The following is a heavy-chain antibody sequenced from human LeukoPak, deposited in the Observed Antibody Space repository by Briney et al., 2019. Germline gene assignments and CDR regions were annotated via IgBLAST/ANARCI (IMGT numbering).Heavy chain of an antibody. Sequence: GGSLRLSCAASGFTFSVYAMSWVRQAPGKGLEWFSGICGSSSHTKDPDFVTGRFTIYRDNSTNTLFLQLNSLTAEDTAVYYCAKEPAYTNAAHDWGFDSWGQGSLVIVSS. CDR2: ICGSSSHT. D-gene: IGHD3-16*01. CDR3: AKEPAYTNAAHDWGFDS. V-gene: IGHV3-23*01. J-gene: IGHJ4*02. CDR1: GFTFSVYA.